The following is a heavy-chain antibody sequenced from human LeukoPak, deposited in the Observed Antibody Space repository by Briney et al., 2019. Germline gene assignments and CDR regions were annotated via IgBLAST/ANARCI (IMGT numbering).Heavy chain of an antibody. J-gene: IGHJ4*02. D-gene: IGHD3-22*01. CDR3: AKDGLYYDGSEHVYYFDS. CDR2: IIYSGGAT. Sequence: GGSLRLSCAASGFTFSRSAMTWVRQGPGTGLEFVASIIYSGGATYYADSVKGRFTISRDNSKNTLYLQMNSLRAEDTAPYYCAKDGLYYDGSEHVYYFDSWGQGTLVTGSS. CDR1: GFTFSRSA. V-gene: IGHV3-23*01.